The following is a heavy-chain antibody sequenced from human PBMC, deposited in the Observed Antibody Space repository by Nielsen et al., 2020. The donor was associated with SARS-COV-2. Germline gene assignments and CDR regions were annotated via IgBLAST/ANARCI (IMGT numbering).Heavy chain of an antibody. CDR2: IKSDGTKT. D-gene: IGHD2/OR15-2a*01. Sequence: GESLKISCAASGFTFSSYSMHWVRQGPGKGLVWVSHIKSDGTKTTYADSVKGRFITSRDNAKNTVYLQKNSLKAEDTAVYYCARLRDDGYYFDTGPYDYWGQGSPVTVSS. V-gene: IGHV3-74*01. CDR3: ARLRDDGYYFDTGPYDY. CDR1: GFTFSSYS. J-gene: IGHJ4*02.